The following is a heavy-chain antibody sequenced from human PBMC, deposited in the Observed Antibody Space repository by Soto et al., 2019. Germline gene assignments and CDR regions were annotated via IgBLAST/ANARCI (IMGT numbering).Heavy chain of an antibody. CDR1: GFTFSSYA. CDR2: ISGRGGST. D-gene: IGHD2-15*01. J-gene: IGHJ6*02. CDR3: AKVTHTYSYYYYGMDV. Sequence: GGSLRLSCAASGFTFSSYAMSWVRQAPGKGLEWVSAISGRGGSTYYADSVKGRFTISRDNSKNTLYLQMNSLRAEDTAVYYCAKVTHTYSYYYYGMDVWGQGTTVTVSS. V-gene: IGHV3-23*01.